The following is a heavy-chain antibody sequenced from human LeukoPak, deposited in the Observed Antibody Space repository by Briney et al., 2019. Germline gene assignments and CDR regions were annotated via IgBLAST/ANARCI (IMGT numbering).Heavy chain of an antibody. J-gene: IGHJ3*02. CDR3: ARGPPTKTGRAFDI. CDR1: RGTFSNYA. CDR2: IIPIFGTA. V-gene: IGHV1-69*13. Sequence: GASVKVSCKASRGTFSNYAISWVRQAPGQGLEWMGGIIPIFGTANYAQKLQGRVTITADESTSTAYMELSRLRSDDTAVYYCARGPPTKTGRAFDIWGQGTMVTVSS.